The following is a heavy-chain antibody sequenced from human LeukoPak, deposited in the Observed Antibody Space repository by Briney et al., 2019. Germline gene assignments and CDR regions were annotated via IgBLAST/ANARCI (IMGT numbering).Heavy chain of an antibody. CDR2: ISSSSSII. V-gene: IGHV3-48*02. CDR3: ARDRTARVPLGI. CDR1: GFTFSTYA. D-gene: IGHD6-6*01. J-gene: IGHJ4*02. Sequence: GGSLRLSCAASGFTFSTYAMNWVRQAPGKGLEWVSYISSSSSIIYYADSVKGRSTISRDNAKNSLYLQMNSLRDEDTAVYYCARDRTARVPLGIWGQGTLVTVSS.